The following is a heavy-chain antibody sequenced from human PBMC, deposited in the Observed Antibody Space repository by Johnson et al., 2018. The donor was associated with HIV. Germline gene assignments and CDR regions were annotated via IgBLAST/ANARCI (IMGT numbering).Heavy chain of an antibody. Sequence: VQLVESGGGVVRPGGSLRLSCAASGFTFDDYGMSWVRQAPGKGLEWVSGITWNSGSIGYADSVKGRFTISRDNAKNSLYLQMKSLRPEDTALYYCAKDSRAYAFDIWGQGTMVTVSS. V-gene: IGHV3-20*04. CDR1: GFTFDDYG. CDR2: ITWNSGSI. J-gene: IGHJ3*02. CDR3: AKDSRAYAFDI.